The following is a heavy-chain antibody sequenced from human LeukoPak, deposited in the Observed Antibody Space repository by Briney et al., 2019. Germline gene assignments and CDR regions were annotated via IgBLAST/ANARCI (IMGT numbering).Heavy chain of an antibody. Sequence: PGGSLRLSCAASGFAFSTYWMNWVRQAPGKGLEWVANIKPDGSEKFYVDSVKGRFTISRDNAKNSLYLQMNSLRAEDTAVYYCARESVYSYGYEGWFDPWGQGTLVTVSS. J-gene: IGHJ5*02. D-gene: IGHD5-18*01. CDR3: ARESVYSYGYEGWFDP. V-gene: IGHV3-7*01. CDR2: IKPDGSEK. CDR1: GFAFSTYW.